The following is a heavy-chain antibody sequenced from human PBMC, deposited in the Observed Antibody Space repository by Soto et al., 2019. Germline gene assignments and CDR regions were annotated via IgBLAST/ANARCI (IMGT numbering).Heavy chain of an antibody. Sequence: QLQLVQSVAAVKKPGSSVKVSCKASGGTFSSFTVNWVRQAPGQGLEWMGGFMPILGAANYAPKFQGRVTIIADESTNTGYMELSSLRSEDTAVYYCARGKAFEIWGQGTMVTVS. CDR2: FMPILGAA. V-gene: IGHV1-69*01. CDR3: ARGKAFEI. J-gene: IGHJ3*02. CDR1: GGTFSSFT.